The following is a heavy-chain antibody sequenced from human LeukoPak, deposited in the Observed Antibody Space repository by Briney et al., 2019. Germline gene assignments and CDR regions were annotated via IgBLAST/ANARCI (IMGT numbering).Heavy chain of an antibody. J-gene: IGHJ6*02. D-gene: IGHD6-13*01. CDR1: GGSFSGYY. CDR3: ARGRRIAATYGMDV. Sequence: SETLSLTCAVYGGSFSGYYWSWIRQPPGKGLEWTGEINHSGSTNYNPSLKSRVTISVDTSKNQFSLKLSSVTAADTAVYYCARGRRIAATYGMDVWGQGTTVTVSS. CDR2: INHSGST. V-gene: IGHV4-34*01.